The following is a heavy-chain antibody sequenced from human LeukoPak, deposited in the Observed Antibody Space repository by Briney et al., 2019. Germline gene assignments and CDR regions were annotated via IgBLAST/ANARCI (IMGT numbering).Heavy chain of an antibody. Sequence: PSETLSLTCTVSGGSISISSYYWGWLRQPPGKGLEWIGSIYYSGSTYYNPSLKSRVTISVDTSKNQYSLKLSSVTAADTAVYYCARRTVKRNNWFDPWGQGTLVTVSS. CDR3: ARRTVKRNNWFDP. CDR2: IYYSGST. V-gene: IGHV4-39*01. CDR1: GGSISISSYY. D-gene: IGHD4-11*01. J-gene: IGHJ5*02.